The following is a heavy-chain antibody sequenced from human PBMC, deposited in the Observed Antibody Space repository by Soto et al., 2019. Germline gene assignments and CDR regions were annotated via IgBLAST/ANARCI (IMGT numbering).Heavy chain of an antibody. CDR1: GFTFSSYA. V-gene: IGHV3-23*01. J-gene: IGHJ4*02. CDR2: ISGSGGST. Sequence: GGSLRLSCAASGFTFSSYAMSWVRQAPGKGLEWVSAISGSGGSTYYADSAKGRFTISRDNSKNTLYLQMNSLRAEDTAVYYCAKDRSYGGSYFDYWGQGTLVTVSS. CDR3: AKDRSYGGSYFDY. D-gene: IGHD2-15*01.